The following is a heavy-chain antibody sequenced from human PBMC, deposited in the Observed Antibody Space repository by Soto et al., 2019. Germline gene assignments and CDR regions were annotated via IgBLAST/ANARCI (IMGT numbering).Heavy chain of an antibody. D-gene: IGHD3-9*01. CDR3: ARVRKYFDWLGYYYYYGMDV. CDR2: IIPIFGTA. CDR1: GGTFSSYA. V-gene: IGHV1-69*13. J-gene: IGHJ6*02. Sequence: SVKVSCKASGGTFSSYAISWVRQAPGQGLEWMGGIIPIFGTANYAQKFQGRVTITADESTSTAYMELSSLRSEDTAVYYCARVRKYFDWLGYYYYYGMDVWGQGTTVTVS.